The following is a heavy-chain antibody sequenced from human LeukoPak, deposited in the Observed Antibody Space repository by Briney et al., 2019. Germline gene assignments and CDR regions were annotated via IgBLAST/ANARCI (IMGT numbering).Heavy chain of an antibody. D-gene: IGHD5-24*01. CDR1: GGTFTSYA. CDR2: IIPIFGTA. Sequence: ASVKVSCKPSGGTFTSYAISWVRQAPGQGLEWMGGIIPIFGTANYAQKFQGRVTITADESTSTAYMELSSLRSEDTAVYYWARGGDGYNSVDYWGQGTLVTVSS. CDR3: ARGGDGYNSVDY. J-gene: IGHJ4*02. V-gene: IGHV1-69*13.